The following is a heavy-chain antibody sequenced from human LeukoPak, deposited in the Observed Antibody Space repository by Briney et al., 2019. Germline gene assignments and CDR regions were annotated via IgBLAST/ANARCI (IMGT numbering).Heavy chain of an antibody. V-gene: IGHV4-59*01. Sequence: SETLSLTCTVSGGSISSYYWSWIRQPPGKGLEWIGYIYHSGSTNYNPSLKSRVTISVDTSKNQFSLKLSSVTAADTAVYYCARAAPWFGEFDAFDIWGQGTMVTVSS. CDR3: ARAAPWFGEFDAFDI. J-gene: IGHJ3*02. CDR2: IYHSGST. D-gene: IGHD3-10*01. CDR1: GGSISSYY.